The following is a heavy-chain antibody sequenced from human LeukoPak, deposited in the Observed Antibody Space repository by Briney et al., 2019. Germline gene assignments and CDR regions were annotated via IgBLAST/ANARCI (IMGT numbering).Heavy chain of an antibody. CDR3: ARGPYYGDYVDY. Sequence: PGGSLRLSCAASGFTFSNYAMHWVRQAPGKGLEYVSAISSDGGSIYYTNSVEGRFTISRDDSKNTLYLQMGSLRAEDMAVYYCARGPYYGDYVDYWGQGTLVTVSS. D-gene: IGHD4-17*01. V-gene: IGHV3-64*01. CDR2: ISSDGGSI. J-gene: IGHJ4*02. CDR1: GFTFSNYA.